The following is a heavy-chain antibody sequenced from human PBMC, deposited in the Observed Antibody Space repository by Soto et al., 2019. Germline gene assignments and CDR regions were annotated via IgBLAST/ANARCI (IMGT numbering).Heavy chain of an antibody. V-gene: IGHV4-61*01. CDR3: ARTTAVPNTLRSRYFFDY. CDR1: GGSVSDKTYY. J-gene: IGHJ4*02. CDR2: VYYSGTT. Sequence: QVQLQESGPGLLKPSETLSLTCSVSGGSVSDKTYYWSWIRQPPGKRLEWIGYVYYSGTTNYNPSLKSRVTISVDLSKNRFSLRLSSVTTADTALYYCARTTAVPNTLRSRYFFDYWVQGTLVTVSS. D-gene: IGHD4-17*01.